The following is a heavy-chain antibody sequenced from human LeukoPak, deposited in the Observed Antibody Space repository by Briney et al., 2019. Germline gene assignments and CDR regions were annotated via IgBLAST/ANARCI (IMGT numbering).Heavy chain of an antibody. J-gene: IGHJ3*02. CDR2: IYSGGST. Sequence: PGGSLRLSCAASGLTVSGNFMSWVRQAPGKGPDWVSVIYSGGSTYYADFVKGRFTISRDNSKNTLDLLMNSLRAEDTAVYYCARVVYSGGYSQGFDIWGQGTMVTVSS. V-gene: IGHV3-66*01. CDR3: ARVVYSGGYSQGFDI. CDR1: GLTVSGNF. D-gene: IGHD3-22*01.